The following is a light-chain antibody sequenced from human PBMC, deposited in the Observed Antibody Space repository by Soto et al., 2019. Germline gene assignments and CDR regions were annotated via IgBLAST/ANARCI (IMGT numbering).Light chain of an antibody. J-gene: IGKJ1*01. Sequence: EIVLTQSPGTLSLSPGERATLSCRASQSVSNSYIAWYQQRPGQAPRLLIYGASSRATGIPDRFTGSGSGTEFTLSITRLEPEDFAVYYWQQYGRSPWTFGQGTKVEIK. CDR2: GAS. CDR1: QSVSNSY. CDR3: QQYGRSPWT. V-gene: IGKV3-20*01.